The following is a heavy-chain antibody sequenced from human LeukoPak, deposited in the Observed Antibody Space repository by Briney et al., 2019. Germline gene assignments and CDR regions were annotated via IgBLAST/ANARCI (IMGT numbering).Heavy chain of an antibody. CDR1: GGSISSYY. Sequence: SETLSLTCTVSGGSISSYYWSWIRQPPGKGLEWIGYTHYSGSTNYNPSLKSRVTISVDTSKNQFSLKVSSVTAADTAVYYCARREDYFDYWGQGTLVTVSS. CDR2: THYSGST. J-gene: IGHJ4*02. D-gene: IGHD1-26*01. V-gene: IGHV4-59*01. CDR3: ARREDYFDY.